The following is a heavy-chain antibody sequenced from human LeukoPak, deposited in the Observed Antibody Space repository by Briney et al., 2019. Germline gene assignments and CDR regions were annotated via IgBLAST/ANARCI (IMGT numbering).Heavy chain of an antibody. J-gene: IGHJ4*02. V-gene: IGHV4-59*11. D-gene: IGHD6-13*01. CDR3: ARGHLSGSSHFDS. Sequence: SETLSLTCTVSDGSISGQYLSWIRQPPGKGLEWIAYIYYSGITNDNPSLKGRVSISLDTSKNQFSLKLRSVTAADTAVYYCARGHLSGSSHFDSWGQGTLVTVSS. CDR1: DGSISGQY. CDR2: IYYSGIT.